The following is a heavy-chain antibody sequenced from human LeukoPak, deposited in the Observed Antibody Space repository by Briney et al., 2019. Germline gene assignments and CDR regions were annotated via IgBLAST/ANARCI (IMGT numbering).Heavy chain of an antibody. V-gene: IGHV3-30-3*01. CDR1: GFTFSSYA. Sequence: PGRSLRLSCAASGFTFSSYAMHWVRQAPGKGLEWVAVISYDGSNKYYADSVKGRFTISRDNSKNTLYLQMNSLRAEDTAVYYCARGGPVVVVATTEAIWGQGTMVTVSS. CDR3: ARGGPVVVVATTEAI. D-gene: IGHD2-15*01. J-gene: IGHJ3*02. CDR2: ISYDGSNK.